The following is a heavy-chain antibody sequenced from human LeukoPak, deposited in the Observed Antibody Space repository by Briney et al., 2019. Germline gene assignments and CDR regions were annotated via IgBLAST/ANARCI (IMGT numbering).Heavy chain of an antibody. D-gene: IGHD3-10*01. J-gene: IGHJ5*02. Sequence: ASVTVSCKASGYTFTGYYMHWVRQAPGQGLEWMGWINPNSGGTNYAQKFQGRVTMTRDTSISTAYMELSRLRSDDTAVYYCATTFTGNYYGSGNPWGQGTLVTVSS. CDR2: INPNSGGT. V-gene: IGHV1-2*02. CDR3: ATTFTGNYYGSGNP. CDR1: GYTFTGYY.